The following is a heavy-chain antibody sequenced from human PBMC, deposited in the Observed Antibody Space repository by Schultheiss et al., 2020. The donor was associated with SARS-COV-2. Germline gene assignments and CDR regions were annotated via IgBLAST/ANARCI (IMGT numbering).Heavy chain of an antibody. CDR2: ISYDGSNK. Sequence: GGSLRLSCTASGFTFSIYSVHWVRQAPGKGLEWAAVISYDGSNKYYADSVKGRFTISRDNSKNTLYLQMNSLRAEDTAVYYCAKSRDSSSSGDYYYGMDVWGQGTTVTVSS. J-gene: IGHJ6*02. D-gene: IGHD6-6*01. CDR1: GFTFSIYS. CDR3: AKSRDSSSSGDYYYGMDV. V-gene: IGHV3-30-3*02.